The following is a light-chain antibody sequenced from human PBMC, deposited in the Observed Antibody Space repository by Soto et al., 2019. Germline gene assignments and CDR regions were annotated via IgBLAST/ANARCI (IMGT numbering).Light chain of an antibody. CDR1: QGISMY. CDR3: QQSFSVPLT. V-gene: IGKV1-39*01. CDR2: AAS. J-gene: IGKJ4*01. Sequence: DIQLTQSPSYLSASVGDRVTVTCRASQGISMYLKWYQQKPGKAPNLLIYAASSLQSGVPSSFSGSGSGTDVTLTISSLRPEDVATYYCQQSFSVPLTFGGGTKVEIK.